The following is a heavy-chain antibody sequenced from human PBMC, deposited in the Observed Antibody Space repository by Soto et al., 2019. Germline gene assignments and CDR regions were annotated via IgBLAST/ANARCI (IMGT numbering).Heavy chain of an antibody. CDR2: IYHSGST. CDR1: GGSISSGGYS. CDR3: ASFYSSSSGTFFDY. J-gene: IGHJ4*02. V-gene: IGHV4-30-2*01. D-gene: IGHD6-6*01. Sequence: SETLSLTCAVSGGSISSGGYSWSWIRQPPGKGLEWIGYIYHSGSTYYNPSLKSRVTISVDRSKNQFSLKLSSVTAADTAVYYCASFYSSSSGTFFDYWGQGTLVTDS.